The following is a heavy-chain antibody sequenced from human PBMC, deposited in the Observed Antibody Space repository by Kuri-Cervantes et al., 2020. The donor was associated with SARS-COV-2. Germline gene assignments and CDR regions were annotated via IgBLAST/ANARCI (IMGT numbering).Heavy chain of an antibody. CDR3: ARDGDPYYYYYVDV. CDR1: GFTFSSYA. CDR2: ISGSGGST. V-gene: IGHV3-23*01. Sequence: GESLKISCAASGFTFSSYAMSWVRLAPGRGLEWVSAISGSGGSTYCADSVKGRFTISRDNSKNTLYLQMNSLRAEDTAVYYCARDGDPYYYYYVDVGGKGTTVTVSS. D-gene: IGHD7-27*01. J-gene: IGHJ6*03.